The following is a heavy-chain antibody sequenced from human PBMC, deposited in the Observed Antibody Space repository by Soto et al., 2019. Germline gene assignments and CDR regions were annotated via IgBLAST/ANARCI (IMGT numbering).Heavy chain of an antibody. CDR1: GGSISSSNW. V-gene: IGHV4-4*02. D-gene: IGHD1-1*01. J-gene: IGHJ3*02. CDR3: ARLKTTPNDAFDI. CDR2: IYHSGNS. Sequence: QVQLQESGPGLVKPSGTLFLTCTVSGGSISSSNWWSWVRQTPGKGLEWIAEIYHSGNSNYNPSLRSRVTMSGVKAKNQFSLNLSPVTDADTAIYYCARLKTTPNDAFDIWGQGTMVTVSS.